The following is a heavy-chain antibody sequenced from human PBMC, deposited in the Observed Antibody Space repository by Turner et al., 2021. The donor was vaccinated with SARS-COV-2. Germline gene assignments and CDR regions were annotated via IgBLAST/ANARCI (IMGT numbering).Heavy chain of an antibody. CDR1: GGSISSSSYC. CDR2: MYYRGST. Sequence: QLQLQESGPGLVKPSETLSLTCTVPGGSISSSSYCWGWIRQPPGKGLEWIGRMYYRGSTYYNPSLKSRVTISVDTSKNQFSLKLSSVTAADTAVYYCARSRLSGVDDYWGQGTLVTVSS. CDR3: ARSRLSGVDDY. D-gene: IGHD3-3*01. V-gene: IGHV4-39*01. J-gene: IGHJ4*02.